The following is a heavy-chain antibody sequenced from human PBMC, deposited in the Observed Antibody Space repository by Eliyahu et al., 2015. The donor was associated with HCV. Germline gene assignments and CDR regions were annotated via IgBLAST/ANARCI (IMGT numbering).Heavy chain of an antibody. V-gene: IGHV3-15*07. CDR2: IKSKTDGGTT. CDR1: GFTFSNAW. CDR3: TTSSWGVVAARPLGYCSGGSCYSYYYGMDV. J-gene: IGHJ6*02. D-gene: IGHD2-15*01. Sequence: EVQLVEPGGGLVKPGGSLRLSCAASGFTFSNAWMNWVRQAPGKGXEWVGRIKSKTDGGTTDYAAPVKGRFTISRDDSKNTLYLQMNSLKTEDTAVYYCTTSSWGVVAARPLGYCSGGSCYSYYYGMDVWGQGTTVTVSS.